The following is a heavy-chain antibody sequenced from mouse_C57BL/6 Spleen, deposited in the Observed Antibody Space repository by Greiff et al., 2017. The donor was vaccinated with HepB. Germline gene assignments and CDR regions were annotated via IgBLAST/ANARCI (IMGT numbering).Heavy chain of an antibody. Sequence: QVQLKQSGPELVKPGASVKISCKASGYAFSSSWMNWVKQRPGKGLEWIGRIYPGDGDTNYNGKFKGKATLTADKSSSTAYMQLSSLTSEDSAVYFCARGGDGSSYGFDYWGQGTTLTVSS. J-gene: IGHJ2*01. CDR3: ARGGDGSSYGFDY. CDR1: GYAFSSSW. CDR2: IYPGDGDT. D-gene: IGHD1-1*01. V-gene: IGHV1-82*01.